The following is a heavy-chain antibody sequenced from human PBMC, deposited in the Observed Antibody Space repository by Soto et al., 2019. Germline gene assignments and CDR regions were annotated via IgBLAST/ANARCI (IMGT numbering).Heavy chain of an antibody. J-gene: IGHJ4*02. CDR1: GYSFTTYW. CDR2: IYPGDSDT. Sequence: PGESLKISCKGSGYSFTTYWIGWVRQMPGKGLEWMGIIYPGDSDTRYSPSFQGQVTLSADKSITTAYLQWSSLKASDTAMYYCARLGASYDYVWGSYRYFDYWGQGTLVTVSS. D-gene: IGHD3-16*02. V-gene: IGHV5-51*01. CDR3: ARLGASYDYVWGSYRYFDY.